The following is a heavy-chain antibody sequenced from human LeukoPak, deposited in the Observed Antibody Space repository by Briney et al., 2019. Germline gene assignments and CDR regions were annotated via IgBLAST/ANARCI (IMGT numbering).Heavy chain of an antibody. V-gene: IGHV3-23*01. CDR1: GFTFSSAG. CDR3: AKYGGAEAGTYKYYFDY. Sequence: GGSLRLSCAASGFTFSSAGMSWVRQAPGKGLEWVSAISGSGGSTYSADSVKGRFTISRDNSENTLYLQMNSLRAEGTAVYYCAKYGGAEAGTYKYYFDYWGQGTLVTVSS. CDR2: ISGSGGST. D-gene: IGHD6-13*01. J-gene: IGHJ4*02.